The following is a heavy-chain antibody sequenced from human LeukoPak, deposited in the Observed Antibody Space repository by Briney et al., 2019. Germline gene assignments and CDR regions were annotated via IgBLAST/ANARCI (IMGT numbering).Heavy chain of an antibody. CDR2: FDPEDGET. D-gene: IGHD3-10*01. V-gene: IGHV1-24*01. CDR3: ARGISVTMARGEADY. Sequence: ASVKVSCKVSGYTLTELSMHWVRQAPGKGLEWMGGFDPEDGETIYTQKFQGRVTMTEDTSTDTAYMELSSLRSEDTAVYYCARGISVTMARGEADYWGQGTLVTVSS. J-gene: IGHJ4*02. CDR1: GYTLTELS.